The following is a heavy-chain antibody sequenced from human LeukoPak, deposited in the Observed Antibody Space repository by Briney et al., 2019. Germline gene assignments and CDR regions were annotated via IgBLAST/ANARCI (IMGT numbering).Heavy chain of an antibody. CDR3: AREGIGYCSSTSCQGVDY. Sequence: SETLSLTCTVSGGSISSYYWSWIRQPPGKGLEWIGYIYYSGSTNYNPSLKSRVTISVDTSKNQFSLKLSSVTAADTAVYYCAREGIGYCSSTSCQGVDYWGQGTLVTVSS. CDR2: IYYSGST. J-gene: IGHJ4*02. V-gene: IGHV4-59*12. D-gene: IGHD2-2*01. CDR1: GGSISSYY.